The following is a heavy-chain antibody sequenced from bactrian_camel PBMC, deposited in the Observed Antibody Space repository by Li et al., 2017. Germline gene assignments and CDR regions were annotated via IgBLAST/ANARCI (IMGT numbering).Heavy chain of an antibody. V-gene: IGHV3S10*01. J-gene: IGHJ4*01. CDR2: IDSAGNT. CDR1: GYTSSRYC. D-gene: IGHD6*01. Sequence: LVESGGGSVQAGGSLRLSCTASGYTSSRYCTGWFRQAPGLEREEVAIIDSAGNTRSTGSVKSRFTVSKDNAKNTVYLQMNSLKVEDTAMYYCAARARGGRWYAIAPLEVLEYNYWGQGTQVTVS. CDR3: AARARGGRWYAIAPLEVLEYNY.